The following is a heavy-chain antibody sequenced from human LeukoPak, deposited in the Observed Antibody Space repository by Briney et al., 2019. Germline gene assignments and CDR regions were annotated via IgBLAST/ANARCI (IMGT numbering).Heavy chain of an antibody. CDR2: IGGLGDRI. CDR3: AKGYYGSGSYGWFDY. V-gene: IGHV3-23*01. D-gene: IGHD3-10*01. CDR1: GFTFSNYG. J-gene: IGHJ4*02. Sequence: GGSLRLSCAASGFTFSNYGMNWVRQAPGKGLEWVSGIGGLGDRIYYADSVRGRFTISRDNSKNTLFLHMNSLRAEDTAVYSCAKGYYGSGSYGWFDYWGRGTLVTVSS.